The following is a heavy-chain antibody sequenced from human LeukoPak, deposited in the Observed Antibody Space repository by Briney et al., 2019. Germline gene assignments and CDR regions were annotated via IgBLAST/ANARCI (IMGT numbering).Heavy chain of an antibody. Sequence: PSETLSLTCTVSGGSISSYYWSWIRQPPGKGLEWIGYIYYSGSTNHNPSLKSRVTISVDTSKNQFSLKLSSVTAADTAVYYCARVDPIVSGSYYFDYWGQGTLVTVSS. D-gene: IGHD1-26*01. J-gene: IGHJ4*02. CDR2: IYYSGST. V-gene: IGHV4-59*01. CDR1: GGSISSYY. CDR3: ARVDPIVSGSYYFDY.